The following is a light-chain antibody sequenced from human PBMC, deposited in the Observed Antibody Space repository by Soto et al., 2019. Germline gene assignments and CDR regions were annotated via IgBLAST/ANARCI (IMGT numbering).Light chain of an antibody. Sequence: DIVMAQSPLSLPVTPGEPASISCRSSQSLLNSHGYNYLDWYLQKPGQSPQLLVYLGSNRASGVPERFSGSRSGTDFTLKISRVEAEDVGVYYCMQALQTPWTFGQGTKVEIK. CDR3: MQALQTPWT. CDR1: QSLLNSHGYNY. CDR2: LGS. V-gene: IGKV2-28*01. J-gene: IGKJ1*01.